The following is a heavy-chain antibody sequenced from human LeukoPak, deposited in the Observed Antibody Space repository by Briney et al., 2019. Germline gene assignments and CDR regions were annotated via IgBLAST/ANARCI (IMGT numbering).Heavy chain of an antibody. Sequence: GGSLRLSCAASGFTFDDYAMHWVRQAPGKGLEWVSGISWNSGSIGYADSVKGRFTISRDNAKNSLYLQMNSLRAEDTALYYCAKGGYSSSSDFDYWGQGTLATVSS. V-gene: IGHV3-9*01. J-gene: IGHJ4*02. D-gene: IGHD6-13*01. CDR3: AKGGYSSSSDFDY. CDR1: GFTFDDYA. CDR2: ISWNSGSI.